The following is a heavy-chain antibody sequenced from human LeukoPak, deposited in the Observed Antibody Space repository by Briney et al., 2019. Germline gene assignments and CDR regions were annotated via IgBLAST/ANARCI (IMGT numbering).Heavy chain of an antibody. Sequence: SVKVSCKASGGTFSSYAISWVRQAPGQGLEWMGRIIPIFGIANYAQKFQGRVTITADKSTSTAYVELSSLRSEDTAVYYCARDLGDTVVVTAIGAGGFDPWGQGTLVTVSS. J-gene: IGHJ5*02. CDR2: IIPIFGIA. CDR3: ARDLGDTVVVTAIGAGGFDP. D-gene: IGHD2-21*02. V-gene: IGHV1-69*04. CDR1: GGTFSSYA.